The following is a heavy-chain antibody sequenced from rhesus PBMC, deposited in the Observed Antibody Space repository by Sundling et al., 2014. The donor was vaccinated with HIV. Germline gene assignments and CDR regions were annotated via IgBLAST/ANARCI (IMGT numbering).Heavy chain of an antibody. V-gene: IGHV3S42*01. CDR1: GFTFSDYG. Sequence: EVQLVESGGGLVQPGGSLRLSCVASGFTFSDYGMYWVRQAPGKGLEWISAITSGGGRTFYADSVKGRFIISRDNSKNTLSLQMNSLRLEDTAVYYCAKEGAEYSQEYLEVWGQGALVTVSS. CDR2: ITSGGGRT. J-gene: IGHJ1*01. CDR3: AKEGAEYSQEYLEV. D-gene: IGHD1-1-1*01.